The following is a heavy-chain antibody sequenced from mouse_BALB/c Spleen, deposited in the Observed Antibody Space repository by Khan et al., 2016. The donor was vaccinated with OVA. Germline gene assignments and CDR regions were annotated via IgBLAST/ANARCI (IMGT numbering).Heavy chain of an antibody. CDR2: LSYSGST. J-gene: IGHJ2*01. CDR3: ARTARIKY. V-gene: IGHV3-2*02. Sequence: EVQLQESGPGLVKPSQSLSLTCTVTGYSITSGYGWNWIRQFPGNKMEWMGYLSYSGSTNYKPSLQTRISITLDPSKNPFFIQLKSVTTADTATYYCARTARIKYWGQGTTLTFSS. CDR1: GYSITSGYG. D-gene: IGHD3-3*01.